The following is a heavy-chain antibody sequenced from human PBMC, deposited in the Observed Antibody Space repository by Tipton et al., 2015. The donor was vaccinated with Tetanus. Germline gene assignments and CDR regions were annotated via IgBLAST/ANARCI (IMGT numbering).Heavy chain of an antibody. V-gene: IGHV4-31*03. Sequence: TLSLTCTVSGGSISSGGYYWSWIRQHPGKGLEWIGYIYYSGSTYYNPSLKSRVTISVDTSKNQFSLKLSSVTAADTAVYYCARGAARADVDYWGQGTLVTVSS. CDR2: IYYSGST. J-gene: IGHJ4*02. D-gene: IGHD6-25*01. CDR1: GGSISSGGYY. CDR3: ARGAARADVDY.